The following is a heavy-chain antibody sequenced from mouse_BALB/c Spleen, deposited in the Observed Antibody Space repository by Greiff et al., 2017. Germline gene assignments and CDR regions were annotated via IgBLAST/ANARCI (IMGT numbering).Heavy chain of an antibody. J-gene: IGHJ1*01. D-gene: IGHD1-1*02. CDR3: ARGAMDWYFDV. CDR1: GFSLTGYG. Sequence: QVQLKESGPGLVAPSQSLSITCTVSGFSLTGYGVNWVRQPPGKGLEWLGMIWGDGSTDYNSALKSRLSISKDNSKSQVFLKMNSLQTDDTARYYCARGAMDWYFDVWGAGTTVTVSS. CDR2: IWGDGST. V-gene: IGHV2-6-7*01.